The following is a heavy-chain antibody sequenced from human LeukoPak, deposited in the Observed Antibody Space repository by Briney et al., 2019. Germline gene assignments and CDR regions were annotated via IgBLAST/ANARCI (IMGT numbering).Heavy chain of an antibody. J-gene: IGHJ6*02. CDR2: IKQDGSEK. Sequence: GGSLRLSCAASGFTFRSYWMSWVRQAPGKGLEWVANIKQDGSEKYYVDSVKGRFTISRDNAKNSLYLQMDSLRAEDTAVFYCARDVVGPNRWVYGMDVWGQGTTVTVSS. CDR3: ARDVVGPNRWVYGMDV. CDR1: GFTFRSYW. V-gene: IGHV3-7*05. D-gene: IGHD3/OR15-3a*01.